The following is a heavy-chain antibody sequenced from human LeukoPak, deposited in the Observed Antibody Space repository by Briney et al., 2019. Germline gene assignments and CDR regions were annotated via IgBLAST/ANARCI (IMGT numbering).Heavy chain of an antibody. CDR3: AHRGPGGLYVLFDY. D-gene: IGHD2-2*02. V-gene: IGHV2-5*02. CDR2: IYWDDDK. J-gene: IGHJ4*02. CDR1: GFSLSTSGVG. Sequence: SGPTLVKPTQTLTLTCTFSGFSLSTSGVGVGWIRQPPGKAREWLALIYWDDDKRYSPSLKSRLPITKDTSKNQVVLTMTNMDPVDTATYYCAHRGPGGLYVLFDYWGQGTLVTVSS.